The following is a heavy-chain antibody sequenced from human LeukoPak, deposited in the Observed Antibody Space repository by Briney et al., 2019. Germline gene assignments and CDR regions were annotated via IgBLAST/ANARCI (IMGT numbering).Heavy chain of an antibody. CDR1: GYSFTDYW. D-gene: IGHD6-13*01. CDR2: IFPDDSDT. Sequence: GESLKISCKGSGYSFTDYWIGWVRQLPGKGLEWMGMIFPDDSDTRYSPSFQGQVTISADKSIATAYLQWSSLEASDTAMYYCAMTYSSTWYGAYWGQGALVTVSS. CDR3: AMTYSSTWYGAY. V-gene: IGHV5-51*01. J-gene: IGHJ4*02.